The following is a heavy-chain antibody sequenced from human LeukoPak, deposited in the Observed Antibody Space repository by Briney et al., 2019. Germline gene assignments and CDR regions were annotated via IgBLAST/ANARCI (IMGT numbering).Heavy chain of an antibody. CDR1: GFTFSSYE. D-gene: IGHD3-3*01. CDR3: ATSDDLWSGMDN. Sequence: GGSLRLSCAASGFTFSSYEMNWVRQAPGKGLEWVSYISSSGSTIYYADSVKGRFTISRDNAKNSLYLQMDSLRADDTAVYYCATSDDLWSGMDNWGQGTLVTVSS. J-gene: IGHJ4*02. V-gene: IGHV3-48*03. CDR2: ISSSGSTI.